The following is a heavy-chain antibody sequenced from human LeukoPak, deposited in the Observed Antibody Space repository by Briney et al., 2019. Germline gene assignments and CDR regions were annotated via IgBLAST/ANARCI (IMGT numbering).Heavy chain of an antibody. Sequence: AGGSLRLSCAASGFTFSSYGMHWVRQAPGKGLEWVAVISYDGSNKYYADSVKGRFTISRDNAKNSLYLQMNSLRAEDTAVYYCARAIAAAGTLEQWLVRVGAFDIWGQGTMVTVSS. CDR2: ISYDGSNK. CDR3: ARAIAAAGTLEQWLVRVGAFDI. D-gene: IGHD6-13*01. CDR1: GFTFSSYG. J-gene: IGHJ3*02. V-gene: IGHV3-30*03.